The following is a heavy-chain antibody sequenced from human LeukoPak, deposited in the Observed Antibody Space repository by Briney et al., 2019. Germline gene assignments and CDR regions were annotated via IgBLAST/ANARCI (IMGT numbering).Heavy chain of an antibody. V-gene: IGHV3-21*04. CDR3: AKEGYSHTSNYFDN. CDR2: ISSSSSYI. D-gene: IGHD2-15*01. J-gene: IGHJ4*02. CDR1: GFTFSSYS. Sequence: GGSLRLSCAASGFTFSSYSMNWVRQAPGKGLEWVSSISSSSSYIYYADSVKGRFTISRDNSKNSLSPQMDSLTTEDTALYYCAKEGYSHTSNYFDNWGQGILVTVSS.